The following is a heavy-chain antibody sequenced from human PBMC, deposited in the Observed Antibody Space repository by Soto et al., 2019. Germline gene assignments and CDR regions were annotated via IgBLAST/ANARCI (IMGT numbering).Heavy chain of an antibody. CDR3: ARDKSSWAAFDY. CDR2: INPNSGGT. J-gene: IGHJ4*02. Sequence: ASVKVSCKASGYTFTGYYMHWVRQAPGQGLEWMGWINPNSGGTNYAQKFQGWVTMTRDTSISTAYMELSSLRSEDTAVYYCARDKSSWAAFDYWGQGTLVTVSS. D-gene: IGHD6-13*01. CDR1: GYTFTGYY. V-gene: IGHV1-2*04.